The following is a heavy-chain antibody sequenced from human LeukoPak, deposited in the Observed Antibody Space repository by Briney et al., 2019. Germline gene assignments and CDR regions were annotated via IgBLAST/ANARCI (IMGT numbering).Heavy chain of an antibody. CDR3: ARGGYYFGSGARDNWFDP. CDR2: IYYSGST. V-gene: IGHV4-59*01. CDR1: GGSISSYY. J-gene: IGHJ5*02. D-gene: IGHD3-10*01. Sequence: PSETLSLTCTVSGGSISSYYWSWIRQPPGKGLEWIGYIYYSGSTNYNPSLKSRVTISVDTSKNQFSLKLSSVTAADTAVYYCARGGYYFGSGARDNWFDPRGPGTLVNV.